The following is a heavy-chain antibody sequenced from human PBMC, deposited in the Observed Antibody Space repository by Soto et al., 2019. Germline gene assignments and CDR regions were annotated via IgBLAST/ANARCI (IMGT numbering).Heavy chain of an antibody. J-gene: IGHJ4*02. V-gene: IGHV4-34*01. CDR2: INHSGST. D-gene: IGHD6-19*01. Sequence: SETLSLTCAVYGGSFSGYYWSWIRQPPGKGLEWIGEINHSGSTNYNPSLKSRVTISVDTSKNQFSLKLSSVTAADTAVYYCASRIAVAGTFPFVAYWGQGTLVPVSS. CDR3: ASRIAVAGTFPFVAY. CDR1: GGSFSGYY.